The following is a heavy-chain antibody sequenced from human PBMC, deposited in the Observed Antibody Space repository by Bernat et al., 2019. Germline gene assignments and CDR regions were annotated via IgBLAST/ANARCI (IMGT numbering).Heavy chain of an antibody. Sequence: QVQLQQWGAGLLKPSETLSLTCAVYGGSFSGYYWSWIRQPPGKGLEWIGEINHSGSTNYNPSLKSRVTISVDTSKNQFSLKLSSVTAADTAVYYCARDLHYYDSSVGSHDAFDIWGQGTMVTVSS. J-gene: IGHJ3*02. V-gene: IGHV4-34*01. CDR2: INHSGST. CDR3: ARDLHYYDSSVGSHDAFDI. CDR1: GGSFSGYY. D-gene: IGHD3-22*01.